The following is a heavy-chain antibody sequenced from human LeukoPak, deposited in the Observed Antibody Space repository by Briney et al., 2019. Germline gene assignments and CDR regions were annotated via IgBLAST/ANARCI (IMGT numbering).Heavy chain of an antibody. J-gene: IGHJ3*02. D-gene: IGHD6-19*01. V-gene: IGHV4-59*01. Sequence: SETLSLTCTVPGGSISSYYWSWIRQPPGKGLEWIGYIYYSGSTNYNPSLKSRVTISVDTSKNQFSLKLSSVTAADTAVYYCARDSTPYSSGWYRDAFDIWGQGTMATVSS. CDR1: GGSISSYY. CDR2: IYYSGST. CDR3: ARDSTPYSSGWYRDAFDI.